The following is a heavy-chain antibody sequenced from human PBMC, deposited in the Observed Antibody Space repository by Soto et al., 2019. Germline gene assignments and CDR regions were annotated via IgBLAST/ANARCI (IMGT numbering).Heavy chain of an antibody. CDR3: ARVVLVTRDYYGMDV. Sequence: QVQLVQSGAEVKKPGSSVKVSCKASGGTFSSYTISWVRQAPGQGLEWMGRIIPILGIANYAQKFQGRVTLPAEKSTRTAYMELSSLRSEDTAVYYCARVVLVTRDYYGMDVWGQGTTVTVSS. CDR2: IIPILGIA. V-gene: IGHV1-69*02. D-gene: IGHD2-8*02. CDR1: GGTFSSYT. J-gene: IGHJ6*02.